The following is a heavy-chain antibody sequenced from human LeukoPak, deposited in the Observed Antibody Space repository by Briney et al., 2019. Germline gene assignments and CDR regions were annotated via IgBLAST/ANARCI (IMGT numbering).Heavy chain of an antibody. CDR2: MDPSDFFT. Sequence: VEALVTYLKGPGYRFTCYWITLVRQMPGQGLGWIGGMDPSDFFTNFSPSFPRPLTTADHKSISTDYLECRSLEASDPAMYYCARQGGEQTVPLGMDVWGQGTTVSVSS. V-gene: IGHV5-10-1*01. D-gene: IGHD3-16*01. CDR3: ARQGGEQTVPLGMDV. CDR1: GYRFTCYW. J-gene: IGHJ6*01.